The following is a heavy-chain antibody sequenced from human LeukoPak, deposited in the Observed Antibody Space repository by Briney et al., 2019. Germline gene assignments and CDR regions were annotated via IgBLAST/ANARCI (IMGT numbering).Heavy chain of an antibody. V-gene: IGHV3-21*01. J-gene: IGHJ4*02. D-gene: IGHD3-9*01. Sequence: PGGSLRLSCAASGFTFSSYNMNWVRQAPGKGLEWVSSISTSSSYIYYADSVKGRFTISRDNAKYSLYLQMNSLRAEDTAVYYCARDQVLTGYYTLYYFDYWGQGTLVTVSS. CDR2: ISTSSSYI. CDR1: GFTFSSYN. CDR3: ARDQVLTGYYTLYYFDY.